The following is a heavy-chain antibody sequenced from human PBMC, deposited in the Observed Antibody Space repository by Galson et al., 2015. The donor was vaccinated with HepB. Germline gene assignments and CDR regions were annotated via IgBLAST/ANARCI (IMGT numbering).Heavy chain of an antibody. V-gene: IGHV1-69*06. Sequence: SVKVSCKASGVTFSSYAISWVRQAPGQGLEWMGGIIPIFGTANYAQKFQGRVTITADKSTSTAYMELSSLRSEDTAVYYCARASLGYCSGGSCWVGAFDIWGQGTMVTVSS. CDR3: ARASLGYCSGGSCWVGAFDI. CDR1: GVTFSSYA. D-gene: IGHD2-15*01. J-gene: IGHJ3*02. CDR2: IIPIFGTA.